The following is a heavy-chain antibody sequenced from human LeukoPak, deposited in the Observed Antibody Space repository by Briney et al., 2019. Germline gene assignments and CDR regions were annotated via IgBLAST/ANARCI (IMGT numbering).Heavy chain of an antibody. CDR2: IWYDGSNK. CDR1: GFTFSSYG. Sequence: PGGSLRLSCAASGFTFSSYGMHWVRQAPGKGLEWVAVIWYDGSNKYYADSVKGRFTISRDNSKNTLYLQMNSLRAEDTAVYYXXXXXXXXXXXXGSYRLFDYWGQGTLVTVSS. J-gene: IGHJ4*02. D-gene: IGHD3-16*02. CDR3: XXXXXXXXXXXGSYRLFDY. V-gene: IGHV3-33*01.